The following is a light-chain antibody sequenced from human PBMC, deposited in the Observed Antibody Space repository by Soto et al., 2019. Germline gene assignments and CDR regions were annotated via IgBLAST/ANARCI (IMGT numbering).Light chain of an antibody. V-gene: IGKV1-39*01. CDR2: AAS. J-gene: IGKJ4*01. CDR3: QQSFTTPLT. Sequence: DIQMTQSPPSLSASVGDRVTITCRASQSISRYLNWYQQKPGKAPNLLIYAASSLQSGVPSRFSGIGSGSDFTLTISSLQPEDFATYYCQQSFTTPLTLGGGTKVDIK. CDR1: QSISRY.